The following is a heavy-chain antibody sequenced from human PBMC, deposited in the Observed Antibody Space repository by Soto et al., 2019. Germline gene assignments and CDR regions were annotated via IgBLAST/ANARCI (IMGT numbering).Heavy chain of an antibody. CDR2: INHSGST. Sequence: SETLSLTCAVYGGSFRGYYWSWIRQPPGKWLEWIGEINHSGSTNYNPSLKSRVTISVDTSKNQFSLKLSSVTAADTAVYYCARGNMVRGVIGYYYYGMDVWGQGXTVTVYS. CDR1: GGSFRGYY. J-gene: IGHJ6*02. CDR3: ARGNMVRGVIGYYYYGMDV. V-gene: IGHV4-34*01. D-gene: IGHD3-10*01.